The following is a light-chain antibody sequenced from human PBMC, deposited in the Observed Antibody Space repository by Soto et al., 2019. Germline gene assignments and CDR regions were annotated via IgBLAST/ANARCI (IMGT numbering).Light chain of an antibody. J-gene: IGKJ1*01. Sequence: ELVLTQSPGTLSLSPGERATLSCRASQSVTSSYLAWYRQKPGQAPRLLIYGASTRATGIPDRFSGSGSGTDFTLTISSLEPEDFAVYYCQQYDNSRTFGQGTKVDIK. CDR3: QQYDNSRT. CDR2: GAS. V-gene: IGKV3-20*01. CDR1: QSVTSSY.